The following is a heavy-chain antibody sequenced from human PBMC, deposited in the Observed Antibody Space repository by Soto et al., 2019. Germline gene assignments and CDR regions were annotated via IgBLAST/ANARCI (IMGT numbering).Heavy chain of an antibody. CDR2: ISVYNGNT. J-gene: IGHJ4*02. Sequence: QVKLVQSETEVKKPGASIKVSCKASGYSFATSGMTWVRQAPGQGLEWMGRISVYNGNTNYDQKLQDRVTMTTDTSTNTAYLDVRNLRSDDTAAYYCVRAGQYYDARGYADWGLGTLVTVSS. CDR1: GYSFATSG. V-gene: IGHV1-18*01. D-gene: IGHD3-22*01. CDR3: VRAGQYYDARGYAD.